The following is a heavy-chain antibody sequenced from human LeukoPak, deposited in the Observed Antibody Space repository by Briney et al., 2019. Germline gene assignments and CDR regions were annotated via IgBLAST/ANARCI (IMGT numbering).Heavy chain of an antibody. CDR2: MYYSGRT. CDR3: ATLMVTRRKYYFDY. J-gene: IGHJ4*02. Sequence: SETLCLTCTVSGGSISSYYWSWIRQPPGKGLEWIGFMYYSGRTNYNPSLKSRATVSVDTSKNQFSLKLSSVTAADTAVYYCATLMVTRRKYYFDYWGQGALVTVSS. D-gene: IGHD2-8*01. CDR1: GGSISSYY. V-gene: IGHV4-59*08.